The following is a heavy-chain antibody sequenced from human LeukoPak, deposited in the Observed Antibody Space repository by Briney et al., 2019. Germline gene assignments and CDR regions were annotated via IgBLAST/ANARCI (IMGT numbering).Heavy chain of an antibody. CDR3: ARVYCSGGSCYATYYYYGMDV. J-gene: IGHJ6*02. V-gene: IGHV3-74*01. D-gene: IGHD2-15*01. Sequence: GGSLRLSCAASGFTFSSYWMHWVRQAPGKGLVWVSRINSDGSSTSYADSVKGRFTISRDNAKNTLYLQMNSLRAEDTAVYYCARVYCSGGSCYATYYYYGMDVWGRGTTVTVSS. CDR1: GFTFSSYW. CDR2: INSDGSST.